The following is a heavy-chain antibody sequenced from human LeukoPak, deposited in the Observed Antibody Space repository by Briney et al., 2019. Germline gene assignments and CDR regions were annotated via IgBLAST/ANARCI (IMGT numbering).Heavy chain of an antibody. Sequence: SETLSLTCTVSGGSISSYYWSWIRQPAGKGLEWIGRIYTSGSTNYNPSLKSRVTMSVDTSKNQFSLKLSSLTAADTAVYYCARDQTSGSYYYYWGQGTLVTVSS. CDR2: IYTSGST. CDR3: ARDQTSGSYYYY. D-gene: IGHD1-26*01. J-gene: IGHJ4*02. V-gene: IGHV4-4*07. CDR1: GGSISSYY.